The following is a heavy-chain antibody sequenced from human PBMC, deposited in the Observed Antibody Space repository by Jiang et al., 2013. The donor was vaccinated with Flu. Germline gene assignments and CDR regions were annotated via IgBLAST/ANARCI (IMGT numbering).Heavy chain of an antibody. CDR3: APSGTFGY. J-gene: IGHJ4*02. V-gene: IGHV4-39*01. D-gene: IGHD1-26*01. CDR1: GGSISSSSYY. Sequence: ELLKPSETLSLTCTVSGGSISSSSYYWGWIRQPPGKGLEWIGGIYYSGSTYYNPSLKSRVTIPVDTSKNQFSLKLSSVTAADTAVYYCAPSGTFGYWGQGTLVTVSS. CDR2: IYYSGST.